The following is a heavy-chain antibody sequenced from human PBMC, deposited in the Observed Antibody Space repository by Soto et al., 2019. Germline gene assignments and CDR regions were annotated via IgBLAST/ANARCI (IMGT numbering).Heavy chain of an antibody. CDR1: GASFTGYY. CDR3: ARYGGTAIWYFDI. Sequence: QVRLQQWGAGLLKPSETLSLTCAVYGASFTGYYWTWLRQPPGKGLEWIGEVSHSGTSKYNPSRKSRVTISLDTSKSQFSLELTSVTAADTAVYYCARYGGTAIWYFDIWGRGTSVSVSS. D-gene: IGHD2-15*01. J-gene: IGHJ2*01. V-gene: IGHV4-34*01. CDR2: VSHSGTS.